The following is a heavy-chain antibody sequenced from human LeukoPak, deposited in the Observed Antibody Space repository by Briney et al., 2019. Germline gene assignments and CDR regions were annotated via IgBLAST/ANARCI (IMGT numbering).Heavy chain of an antibody. CDR3: ARSIPYSANWGFEGDDAFDI. D-gene: IGHD7-27*01. CDR1: GFSLSNARMG. V-gene: IGHV2-26*01. Sequence: SAPTLVNPTETLTLTCTVFGFSLSNARMGVCWIRQPPAKAVESHAHIISNDEKSYSTSLKSRRSISKDTSKSQVVLTMTNMDPLATATYYCARSIPYSANWGFEGDDAFDIWGQGTMVTVSS. J-gene: IGHJ3*02. CDR2: IISNDEK.